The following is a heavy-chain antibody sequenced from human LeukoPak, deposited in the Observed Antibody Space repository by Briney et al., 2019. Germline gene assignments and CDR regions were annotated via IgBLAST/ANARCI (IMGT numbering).Heavy chain of an antibody. CDR2: IIPIFGTA. CDR1: GGTFSSYA. CDR3: ASRRARAYYYYYMDV. V-gene: IGHV1-69*13. J-gene: IGHJ6*03. D-gene: IGHD3-10*01. Sequence: GASVKVSCKASGGTFSSYAISWVRQAPGQGLEWMGGIIPIFGTASYAQKFQGRVTITADESTSTAYMELSSLRSEDTAVYYCASRRARAYYYYYMDVWGKGTTVTVSS.